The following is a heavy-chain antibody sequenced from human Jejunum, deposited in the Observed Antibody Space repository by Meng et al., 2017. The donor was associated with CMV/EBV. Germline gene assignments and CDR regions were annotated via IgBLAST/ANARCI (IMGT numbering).Heavy chain of an antibody. CDR2: ISYTGST. CDR1: GGSICTYF. V-gene: IGHV4-59*13. J-gene: IGHJ4*02. D-gene: IGHD1-1*01. CDR3: ASTTRMKYYFDY. Sequence: TFSGGSICTYFLTWLRQPPGKGLEWIGYISYTGSTNYNPSLKSRVTISMDTSKNHFSLKLSSVTAADTALYYCASTTRMKYYFDYWGQGTRVTVSS.